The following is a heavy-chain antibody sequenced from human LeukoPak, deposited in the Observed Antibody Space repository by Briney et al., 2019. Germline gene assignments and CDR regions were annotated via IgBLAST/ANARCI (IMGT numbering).Heavy chain of an antibody. Sequence: PGGSLRLSCAASGFTFSSYGMHWVRQAPGKGLEWVGRIKSKTDGGTTDYAAPVKGRSTISRDDSKNTLYLQMNSLKTEDTAVYYCSTTYYYDSSEGYWGQGTLVTVSS. D-gene: IGHD3-22*01. CDR2: IKSKTDGGTT. J-gene: IGHJ4*02. CDR1: GFTFSSYG. V-gene: IGHV3-15*07. CDR3: STTYYYDSSEGY.